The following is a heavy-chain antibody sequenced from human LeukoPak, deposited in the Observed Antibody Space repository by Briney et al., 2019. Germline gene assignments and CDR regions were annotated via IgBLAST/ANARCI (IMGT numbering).Heavy chain of an antibody. CDR1: GFAFSSYS. J-gene: IGHJ4*02. CDR3: AREDYGDYGALDY. V-gene: IGHV3-21*01. D-gene: IGHD4-17*01. Sequence: AGGSLRLSCAASGFAFSSYSMNWVRQAPGKGLEWVSSITSSSSYIFYADSVKGRFTISRDNAKNSLYLQVNSLRDEDTAVYYCAREDYGDYGALDYWGQGTLVTGSS. CDR2: ITSSSSYI.